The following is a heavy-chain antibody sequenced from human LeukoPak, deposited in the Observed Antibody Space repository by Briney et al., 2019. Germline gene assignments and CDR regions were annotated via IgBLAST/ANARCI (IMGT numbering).Heavy chain of an antibody. CDR2: INPAGGST. CDR1: GFTFSSDW. CDR3: ARGVRGSYGTDL. J-gene: IGHJ5*02. V-gene: IGHV3-74*01. D-gene: IGHD1-26*01. Sequence: GGSLRLSCAASGFTFSSDWTHWVRQAPGQGLVWVSRINPAGGSTNYADSVKGRFTISRDNAMNTLYLHLNSLRAEDTAVYYCARGVRGSYGTDLWGQGTLVTVSS.